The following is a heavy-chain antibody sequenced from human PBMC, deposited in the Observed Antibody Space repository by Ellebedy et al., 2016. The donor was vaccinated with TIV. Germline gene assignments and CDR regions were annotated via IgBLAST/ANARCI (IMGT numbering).Heavy chain of an antibody. CDR3: ASQGVVATTSFDY. D-gene: IGHD5-12*01. CDR2: INPNSGGT. V-gene: IGHV1-2*02. J-gene: IGHJ4*02. CDR1: GYTFTDYY. Sequence: AASVKVSCKASGYTFTDYYLHWVRQAPGQGLEWMGWINPNSGGTNYAQKFQGRVTMTRDTSISTAYMELNRLRSDDTAVFYCASQGVVATTSFDYWGQGTLVTVSS.